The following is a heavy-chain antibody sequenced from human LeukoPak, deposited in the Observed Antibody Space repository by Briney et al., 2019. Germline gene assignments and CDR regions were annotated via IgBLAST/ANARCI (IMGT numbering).Heavy chain of an antibody. J-gene: IGHJ4*02. D-gene: IGHD2-8*01. CDR3: TTKWY. V-gene: IGHV3-7*01. CDR2: ILPDGSYE. Sequence: WVRQAPGKGLEWVANILPDGSYEHYVDSVKGRFTISRDNAKNSLSLHMNSLRAEDTAIYYCTTKWYWGQGTLVTVSS.